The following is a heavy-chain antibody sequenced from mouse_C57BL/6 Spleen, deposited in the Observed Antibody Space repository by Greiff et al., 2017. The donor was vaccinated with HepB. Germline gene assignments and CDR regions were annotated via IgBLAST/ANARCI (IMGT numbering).Heavy chain of an antibody. D-gene: IGHD1-1*01. J-gene: IGHJ3*01. CDR1: GFSLTSYG. CDR3: ARDYYSSSSWFAY. V-gene: IGHV2-6*03. Sequence: QVQLKESGPGLVAPSQSLSITCTVSGFSLTSYGVHWVRQPPGKGLEWLVVIWSDGSTTYNSAHKSRLSISKDNSKSQVFLKMNSLQTDDTAMYYCARDYYSSSSWFAYWGQGTLVTVSA. CDR2: IWSDGST.